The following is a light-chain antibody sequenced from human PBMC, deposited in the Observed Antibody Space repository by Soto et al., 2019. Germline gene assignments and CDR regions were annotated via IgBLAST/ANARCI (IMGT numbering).Light chain of an antibody. CDR3: QQSYSTPS. V-gene: IGKV1-39*01. CDR2: AAS. J-gene: IGKJ1*01. CDR1: QIISSY. Sequence: DIQITQSPSSLSSSVGDRVTITCRASQIISSYLNWYQQKPGKAPKLLIYAASSLQSGVPSRFSGSGSGTDFTLTISSLQPEDFATYYCQQSYSTPSFGQGTKVDIK.